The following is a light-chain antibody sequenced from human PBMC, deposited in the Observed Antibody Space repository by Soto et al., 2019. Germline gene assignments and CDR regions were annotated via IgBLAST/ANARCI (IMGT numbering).Light chain of an antibody. CDR3: QQCYNWPQWT. Sequence: EIVMTQSPATLSVSPGERATLSCRASQSVSNNYLAWYQQKPGQAPRPLIYDASNRATGIPARFSGSGSGTDFTLTISSLEPEDFAVYYCQQCYNWPQWTFGQGTKVDIK. J-gene: IGKJ1*01. CDR1: QSVSNNY. CDR2: DAS. V-gene: IGKV3-11*01.